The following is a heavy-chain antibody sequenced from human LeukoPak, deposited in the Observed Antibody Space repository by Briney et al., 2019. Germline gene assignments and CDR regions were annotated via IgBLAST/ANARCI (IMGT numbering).Heavy chain of an antibody. V-gene: IGHV4-39*02. CDR2: IYYSGST. CDR3: ARGLQLRFEAFDI. D-gene: IGHD5-24*01. Sequence: SETLSLTCTVSGGSISSSSCCWGWIRQPPGKGLEWIGSIYYSGSTYYNPSLKSRVTISVDTSKNHFSLKLSSVTAADTAVYYCARGLQLRFEAFDIWGQGTMVTVSS. CDR1: GGSISSSSCC. J-gene: IGHJ3*02.